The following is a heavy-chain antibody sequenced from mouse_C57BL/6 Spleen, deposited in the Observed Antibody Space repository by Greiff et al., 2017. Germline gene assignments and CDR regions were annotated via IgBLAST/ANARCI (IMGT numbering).Heavy chain of an antibody. CDR1: GFTFSSYG. D-gene: IGHD1-1*02. V-gene: IGHV5-6*02. CDR3: ARHGVEPDDYYVDY. Sequence: EVKLVESGGDLVKPGGSLKLSCAASGFTFSSYGMSWVRQTPDKRLEWVATISSGGSYTYYPDSVKGRLTISRDNAKNTLYLQMSSLKSEDTAMYYCARHGVEPDDYYVDYWGQGTTLTVSS. J-gene: IGHJ2*01. CDR2: ISSGGSYT.